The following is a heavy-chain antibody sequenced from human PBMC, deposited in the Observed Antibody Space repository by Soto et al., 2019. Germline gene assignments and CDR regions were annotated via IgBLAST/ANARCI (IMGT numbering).Heavy chain of an antibody. CDR3: ARGRYGDY. CDR2: ISDHNGNT. CDR1: GYTFTSYG. Sequence: QVHLVQSGAEVKKPGASVKVSCKGSGYTFTSYGITWVRQAPGQGLEWMGWISDHNGNTNYAQKLQGRVTVHRDTSTSTAYMELRSLRSDDTAVYYCARGRYGDYWGQGALVTVSS. D-gene: IGHD1-1*01. V-gene: IGHV1-18*01. J-gene: IGHJ4*02.